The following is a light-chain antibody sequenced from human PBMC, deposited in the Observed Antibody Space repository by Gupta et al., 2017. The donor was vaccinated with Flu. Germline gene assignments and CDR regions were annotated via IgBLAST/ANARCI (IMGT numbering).Light chain of an antibody. CDR2: GNS. V-gene: IGLV1-40*01. CDR3: QSYDSSLSGSDV. Sequence: QSVLTQPPSVSGAPGQRVTISCTGSGSNIGAGYDVHWYQQLPGTAPKLLIYGNSNRPSGVPDRFSGSKSGTSASLAITGLQAEDEADYYCQSYDSSLSGSDVFGTGTKVTVL. CDR1: GSNIGAGYD. J-gene: IGLJ1*01.